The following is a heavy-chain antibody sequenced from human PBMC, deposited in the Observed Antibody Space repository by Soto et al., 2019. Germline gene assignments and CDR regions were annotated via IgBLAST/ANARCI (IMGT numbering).Heavy chain of an antibody. CDR3: ARGSRLYVDIVATIFSATPPGLQYFDY. Sequence: QVQLQQWGAGLLKPSETLSLTCAVYGGSFSGYYWSWIRQPPGKGLEWIGEINHSGSTNYNPSLRLRVTISVDTSQNQFSLKLSSVTAADTAVYYCARGSRLYVDIVATIFSATPPGLQYFDYWGQGTLVTVSS. CDR1: GGSFSGYY. CDR2: INHSGST. J-gene: IGHJ4*02. V-gene: IGHV4-34*01. D-gene: IGHD5-12*01.